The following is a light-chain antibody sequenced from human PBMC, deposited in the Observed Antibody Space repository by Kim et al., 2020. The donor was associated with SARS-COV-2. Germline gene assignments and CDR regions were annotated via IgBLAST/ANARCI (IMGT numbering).Light chain of an antibody. Sequence: QSVLTQPPSVSAAPGQKVTISCSGSSSNIGNNYVSWYQQLPGTAPKVLIYDSNKRPSGIPDRFSGSKSGTSATLGITGLQTGDEADYYCGTWDSSLSAYVFGTGTKVTVL. CDR3: GTWDSSLSAYV. J-gene: IGLJ1*01. CDR2: DSN. V-gene: IGLV1-51*01. CDR1: SSNIGNNY.